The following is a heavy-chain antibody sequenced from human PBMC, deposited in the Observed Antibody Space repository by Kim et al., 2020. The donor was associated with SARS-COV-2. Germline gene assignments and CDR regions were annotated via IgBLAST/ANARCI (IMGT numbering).Heavy chain of an antibody. J-gene: IGHJ2*01. CDR3: TREPQLRTVFGVVIPAANLDL. CDR1: GFSISYHY. V-gene: IGHV3-72*01. CDR2: TRNKANSLTT. D-gene: IGHD3-3*01. Sequence: GGSLRLSCEASGFSISYHYMDWVRQAPGKGLEWVGRTRNKANSLTTEYAASVKDRFTISRDELKNSLYLQMNSLETEDTAMYYCTREPQLRTVFGVVIPAANLDLWGRGTRVTVSS.